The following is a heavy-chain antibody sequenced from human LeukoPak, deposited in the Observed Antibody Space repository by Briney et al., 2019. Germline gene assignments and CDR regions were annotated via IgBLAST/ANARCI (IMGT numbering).Heavy chain of an antibody. CDR1: GGSISSYY. Sequence: SETLSLTCTVSGGSISSYYWSWIRQPPGKGLEWIGYIYYSGSTNYNPSLKSRVTISVDTSKNQFSLKLSSVTAADTAVYYCARMIVATIRIGVYFYHGMDVWGQGTTVTVSS. J-gene: IGHJ6*02. V-gene: IGHV4-59*08. D-gene: IGHD5-12*01. CDR3: ARMIVATIRIGVYFYHGMDV. CDR2: IYYSGST.